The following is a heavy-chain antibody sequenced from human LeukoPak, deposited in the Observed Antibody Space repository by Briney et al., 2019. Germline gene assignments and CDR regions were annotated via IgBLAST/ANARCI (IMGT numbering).Heavy chain of an antibody. CDR2: ISGSGGST. CDR1: GFTFSSYA. D-gene: IGHD3-16*01. CDR3: AKMMGQRLYDYCMDV. J-gene: IGHJ6*03. V-gene: IGHV3-23*01. Sequence: GGPLRLSCAASGFTFSSYAMSWVRQAPGKGLEWVSAISGSGGSTYYADSVKGRFTISRDNSKNTLYLQMNSLRAEDTAVYYCAKMMGQRLYDYCMDVWGKGTTVTVSS.